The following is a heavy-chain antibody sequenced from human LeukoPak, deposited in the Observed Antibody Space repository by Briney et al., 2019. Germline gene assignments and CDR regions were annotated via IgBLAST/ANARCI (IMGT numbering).Heavy chain of an antibody. J-gene: IGHJ6*04. D-gene: IGHD2-2*01. CDR3: ATEGLRAVLAANPYYYYGMDV. Sequence: ASVKVSCKVSGYTLTELSMHWVRQAPGKGLEWMGGFDPEDGETIYAQKFQGRVTMTEDTSTDTAYMELSSLRSEDTAVYYCATEGLRAVLAANPYYYYGMDVWGKGTTVTVSS. V-gene: IGHV1-24*01. CDR1: GYTLTELS. CDR2: FDPEDGET.